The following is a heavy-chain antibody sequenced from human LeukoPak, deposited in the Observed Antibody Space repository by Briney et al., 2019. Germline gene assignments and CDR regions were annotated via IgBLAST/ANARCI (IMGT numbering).Heavy chain of an antibody. CDR2: IWYDGSNK. CDR1: GFTFSSYG. Sequence: GRSLRLSCAASGFTFSSYGMHWVRQAPGKGLEWVAVIWYDGSNKYYADSVKGRFTISRDNSKTTLYLQMNSLRAEDTAVYYCARENYYDILTGYHGGIDYWGQGTLVTVSS. V-gene: IGHV3-33*01. D-gene: IGHD3-9*01. CDR3: ARENYYDILTGYHGGIDY. J-gene: IGHJ4*02.